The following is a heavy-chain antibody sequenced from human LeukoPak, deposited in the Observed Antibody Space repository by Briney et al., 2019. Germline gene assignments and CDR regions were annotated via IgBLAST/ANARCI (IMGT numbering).Heavy chain of an antibody. J-gene: IGHJ3*02. CDR2: IIPIFGTA. V-gene: IGHV1-69*13. D-gene: IGHD2-2*01. Sequence: SVKVSCKASGYTFTSYAISWVRQAPGQGLEWVGGIIPIFGTANYAQKFQGRVTITADESTSTAYMELSSLRSEDTAVYYCARVRYCSSTSCPYDAFDIWGQGTMVTVSS. CDR1: GYTFTSYA. CDR3: ARVRYCSSTSCPYDAFDI.